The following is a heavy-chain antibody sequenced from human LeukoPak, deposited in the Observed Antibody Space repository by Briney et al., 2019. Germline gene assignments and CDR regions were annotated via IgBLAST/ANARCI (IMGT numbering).Heavy chain of an antibody. J-gene: IGHJ4*02. CDR1: GFTFSSYS. Sequence: GGSLRLSCAASGFTFSSYSMNWVRQAPGKGLEWVSSISSSSSYIYYADSVKGRFTISRDNAKNSLYLQMNSLRAEDTAVYYCARGGRYRDTMIVVVYGATVDYWGQGTLVTVSS. V-gene: IGHV3-21*01. CDR2: ISSSSSYI. CDR3: ARGGRYRDTMIVVVYGATVDY. D-gene: IGHD3-22*01.